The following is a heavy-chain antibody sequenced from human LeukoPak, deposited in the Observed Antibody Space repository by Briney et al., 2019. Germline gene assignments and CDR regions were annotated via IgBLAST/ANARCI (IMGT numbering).Heavy chain of an antibody. J-gene: IGHJ6*02. Sequence: ASVTVSCKASGYTFTSYGISWVRQAPGQGLEWMGWISADNGNTNYAQKLQGRVTMTTDTSTNTAYMELRSLRSDDTAVYYCARDGVSGLRSEYYYYYYGMDVWGQGTTVTVSS. D-gene: IGHD2-8*01. CDR1: GYTFTSYG. V-gene: IGHV1-18*01. CDR3: ARDGVSGLRSEYYYYYYGMDV. CDR2: ISADNGNT.